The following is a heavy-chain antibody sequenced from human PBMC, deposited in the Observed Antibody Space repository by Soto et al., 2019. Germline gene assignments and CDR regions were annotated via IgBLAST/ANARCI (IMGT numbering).Heavy chain of an antibody. V-gene: IGHV1-8*01. Sequence: QVQLVQSGAEVKKPGASVKVSCKASGYTFTSYDINWVRQATGQGLEGMGWMNPKSGNTGYSQEFQGRVTMTRNTPRSTADMELSSLRSEDTAVYYCAREHSGRSGTAHGGQGTLVTVPT. D-gene: IGHD1-26*01. CDR1: GYTFTSYD. CDR2: MNPKSGNT. CDR3: AREHSGRSGTAH. J-gene: IGHJ4*02.